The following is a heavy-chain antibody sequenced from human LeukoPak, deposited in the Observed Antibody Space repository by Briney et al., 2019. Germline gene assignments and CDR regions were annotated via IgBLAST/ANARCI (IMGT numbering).Heavy chain of an antibody. D-gene: IGHD3-9*01. V-gene: IGHV3-11*03. Sequence: GGSLRLSCAASGFTFSSYSMSWIRQVPGQGLECISYISSDSFYTNYADSVKGRFTISRDNAKNSLYLQMNSLRAEDAAVYYCARTYYDILDAMDVWGQGTTVTVSS. CDR1: GFTFSSYS. CDR2: ISSDSFYT. J-gene: IGHJ6*02. CDR3: ARTYYDILDAMDV.